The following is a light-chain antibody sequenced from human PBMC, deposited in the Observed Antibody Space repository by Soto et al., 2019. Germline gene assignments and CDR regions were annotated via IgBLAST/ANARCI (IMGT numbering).Light chain of an antibody. Sequence: EIVLTQSPGTLSLSPGERATLSCRASQSVSSSYLAWYQQKTGQAPRLLIYGASGRATGIPDRFSGSGSGTDFTLTISRLEPEDFAVYYCQQYGSSPMYTFGQGTKLEIK. CDR1: QSVSSSY. J-gene: IGKJ2*01. CDR2: GAS. CDR3: QQYGSSPMYT. V-gene: IGKV3-20*01.